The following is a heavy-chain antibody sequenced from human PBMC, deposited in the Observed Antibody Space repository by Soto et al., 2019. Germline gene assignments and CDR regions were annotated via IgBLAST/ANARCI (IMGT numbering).Heavy chain of an antibody. CDR2: IIPILGIA. CDR3: AREESSGCIDY. D-gene: IGHD6-19*01. J-gene: IGHJ4*02. Sequence: QGQLVQSGAEVKKPGSSVKVSCKASGGTFSSYTISWVRQAPGQGLEWMGRIIPILGIANYAQKFQGRVTITADKSTSTAYMELSSLRSEDTAVYYCAREESSGCIDYWGQGTLVTVSS. CDR1: GGTFSSYT. V-gene: IGHV1-69*08.